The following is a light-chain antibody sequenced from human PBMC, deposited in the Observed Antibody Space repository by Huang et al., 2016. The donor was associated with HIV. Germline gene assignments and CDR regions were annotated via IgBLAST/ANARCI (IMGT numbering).Light chain of an antibody. CDR1: QSVSSY. CDR3: QHRSNWPPWT. CDR2: DAS. J-gene: IGKJ1*01. V-gene: IGKV3-11*01. Sequence: EIVLTQSPATLSLSPGERATLACRASQSVSSYLAWYQQKPGQAPRLLIYDASNRASGIPARFSGSGAGTNFTLTISSLVPADFAVYYCQHRSNWPPWTFGQGTEVEVK.